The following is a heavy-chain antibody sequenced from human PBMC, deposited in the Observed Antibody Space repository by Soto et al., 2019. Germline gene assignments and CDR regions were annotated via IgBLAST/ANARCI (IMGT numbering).Heavy chain of an antibody. J-gene: IGHJ4*01. D-gene: IGHD6-19*01. Sequence: QVQLVQSGAEVKKPGASVKVSCKASGYTFTSYAIHWVRQAPGQRLEWMGWINAGNGNTKYSQKFQDRVTITRDTSASKAYMELSSLRSEDTDVYYCARDLGGWPDYWGHGTLVTVSS. CDR1: GYTFTSYA. CDR3: ARDLGGWPDY. V-gene: IGHV1-3*01. CDR2: INAGNGNT.